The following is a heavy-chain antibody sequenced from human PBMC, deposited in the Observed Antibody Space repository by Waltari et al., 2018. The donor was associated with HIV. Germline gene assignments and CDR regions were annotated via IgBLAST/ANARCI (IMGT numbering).Heavy chain of an antibody. CDR1: GFTFSSYS. Sequence: EVQLVESGGGLVKPGGSLRLSCAASGFTFSSYSMNWVRQAPGKGLEWVSSISRSSSYIYYADSVKGQFTISRDNAKNSLYLQMNSLRAEDTAVYYCARFGSLGHYGMDVWGQGTTVTVSS. CDR3: ARFGSLGHYGMDV. J-gene: IGHJ6*02. V-gene: IGHV3-21*01. D-gene: IGHD3-10*01. CDR2: ISRSSSYI.